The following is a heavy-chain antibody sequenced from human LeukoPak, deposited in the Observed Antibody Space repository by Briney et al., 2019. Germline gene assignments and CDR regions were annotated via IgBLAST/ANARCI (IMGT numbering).Heavy chain of an antibody. CDR1: GFTFDDYA. CDR3: AKGPTTVIRTPWDYFEY. Sequence: KTGKSLRLSCAAAGFTFDDYAMHWVRQAPGKGLEWVSGISWNSGSIGYADSVKGRFTISRDNAKNSLYLQMNSLRAEDMALYYCAKGPTTVIRTPWDYFEYWGQGTLVTVSS. CDR2: ISWNSGSI. J-gene: IGHJ4*02. V-gene: IGHV3-9*03. D-gene: IGHD4-17*01.